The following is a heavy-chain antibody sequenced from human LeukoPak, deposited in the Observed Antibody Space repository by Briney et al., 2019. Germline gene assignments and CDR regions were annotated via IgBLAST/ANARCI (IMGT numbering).Heavy chain of an antibody. CDR1: GGSISGYY. CDR3: ARGMYSSSSGPWDY. V-gene: IGHV4-4*09. D-gene: IGHD6-6*01. J-gene: IGHJ4*02. Sequence: SETLSLTCTVSGGSISGYYWSWIRQPPGKGLEWIWYIYTSGSTNYNPSLKSRVTISVDTSKNQFSLKLSSVTAADTAVYYCARGMYSSSSGPWDYWGQGTLVTVSS. CDR2: IYTSGST.